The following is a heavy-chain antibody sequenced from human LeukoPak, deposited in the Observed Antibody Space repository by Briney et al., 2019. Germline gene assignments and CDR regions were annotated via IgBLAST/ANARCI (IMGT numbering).Heavy chain of an antibody. V-gene: IGHV3-23*01. D-gene: IGHD3-16*02. CDR3: AKESTFGGVIGRSFFDY. CDR2: ISGSGGST. J-gene: IGHJ4*02. CDR1: GFTFSSYA. Sequence: PGGSLRLSCAASGFTFSSYAMSWVRQAPGKGLEWVSAISGSGGSTYYADSVKGRFTIFRDNSKNTLYLQMNSLRAEDTAVYCCAKESTFGGVIGRSFFDYWGQGTLVTVSS.